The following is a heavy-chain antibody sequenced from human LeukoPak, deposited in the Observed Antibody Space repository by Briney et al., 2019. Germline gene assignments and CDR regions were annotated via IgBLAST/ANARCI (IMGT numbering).Heavy chain of an antibody. J-gene: IGHJ4*02. CDR3: ARDIGSGWHDY. CDR2: ISGSGGNT. Sequence: QTGGSLRLSCAASGFTFSSYAMSWVRQAPGKGLEWVSAISGSGGNTYYADSVKGRFTISRDNSKNTLYLQMNSLRAEDTAVYYCARDIGSGWHDYWGQGTLVTVSS. CDR1: GFTFSSYA. V-gene: IGHV3-23*01. D-gene: IGHD6-19*01.